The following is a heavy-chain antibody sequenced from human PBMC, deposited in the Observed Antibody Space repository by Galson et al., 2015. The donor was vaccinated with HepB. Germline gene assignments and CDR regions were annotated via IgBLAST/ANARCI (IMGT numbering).Heavy chain of an antibody. CDR2: ISSDGYNK. D-gene: IGHD4-17*01. Sequence: SLRLSCAASGFTFSSYSMHWVRQAPGKGLEWLAVISSDGYNKYHAESLKGRFTVSRDNSRNTLYLQMNSLRPDDTAVYYCARADYGDYVPFDYWGQGTLVTVSS. CDR3: ARADYGDYVPFDY. V-gene: IGHV3-30-3*01. J-gene: IGHJ4*02. CDR1: GFTFSSYS.